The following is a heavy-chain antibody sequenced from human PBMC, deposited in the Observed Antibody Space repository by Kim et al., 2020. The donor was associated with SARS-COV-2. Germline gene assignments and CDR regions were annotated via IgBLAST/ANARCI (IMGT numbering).Heavy chain of an antibody. Sequence: SETLSLTCAVYGGSFSGYYWSWIRQPPGKGLEWIGEINHSGSTNYNPSLKSRVTISVDTSKNQFSLKLSSVTAADTAVYYCARGQGYYDSSGLVYGYWGQGTLVTVSS. D-gene: IGHD3-22*01. CDR1: GGSFSGYY. J-gene: IGHJ4*02. V-gene: IGHV4-34*01. CDR2: INHSGST. CDR3: ARGQGYYDSSGLVYGY.